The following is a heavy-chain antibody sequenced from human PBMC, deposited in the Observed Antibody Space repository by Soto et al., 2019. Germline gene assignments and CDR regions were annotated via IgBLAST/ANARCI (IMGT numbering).Heavy chain of an antibody. CDR3: ARILGYDFWSGYLGRYYYGMDV. J-gene: IGHJ6*02. D-gene: IGHD3-3*01. CDR1: GGSISSGCYY. V-gene: IGHV4-61*01. Sequence: SETLSLTCTVSGGSISSGCYYWSWLRPHPGKGLEWIGYIYTSGSTNYNPSLKSRVTMSVDTSKNQFSLKLSSVTAADTAVYYCARILGYDFWSGYLGRYYYGMDVWGQGTTVTVS. CDR2: IYTSGST.